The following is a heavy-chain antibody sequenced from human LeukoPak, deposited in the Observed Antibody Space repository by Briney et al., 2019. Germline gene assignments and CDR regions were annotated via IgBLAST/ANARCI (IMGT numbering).Heavy chain of an antibody. CDR1: GGSISSYY. J-gene: IGHJ4*02. Sequence: PSETLSLTCTVSGGSISSYYWSWIRQPAGKGLEWIGRIYTSGSTNYNPSLKSQVTMSVDTSKNQFSLKLSSVTAADTAVYYCAGSYGSGSYYNVHWGQGTLVTVSS. CDR3: AGSYGSGSYYNVH. D-gene: IGHD3-10*01. V-gene: IGHV4-4*07. CDR2: IYTSGST.